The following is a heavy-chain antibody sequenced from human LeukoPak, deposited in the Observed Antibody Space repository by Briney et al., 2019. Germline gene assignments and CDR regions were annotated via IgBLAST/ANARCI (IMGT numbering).Heavy chain of an antibody. Sequence: SETLSLTCAVYGGSFSGYYWSWIRQPPGKGLEWIGEINHSGSTNYNPSLKSRVTISVDTSKNQFSLKLSSVTAADTAVYYCARGSVSYYYGSGRRFDYWGQGTQVTVSS. CDR1: GGSFSGYY. CDR2: INHSGST. J-gene: IGHJ4*02. V-gene: IGHV4-34*01. CDR3: ARGSVSYYYGSGRRFDY. D-gene: IGHD3-10*01.